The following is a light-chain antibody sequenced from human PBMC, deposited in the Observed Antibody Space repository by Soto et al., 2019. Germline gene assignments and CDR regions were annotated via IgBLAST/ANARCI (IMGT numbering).Light chain of an antibody. CDR3: GTWDSSLSAYV. J-gene: IGLJ1*01. V-gene: IGLV1-51*01. Sequence: QAVVTQPPSVSAAPGQKVTISCSGSSPNIGNNYVSWYQQLPGTAPKLLIYDNNKRPSGIPDRFSGSKSGTSATLGITGLQTGDEADYYCGTWDSSLSAYVFGTGTKVTVL. CDR1: SPNIGNNY. CDR2: DNN.